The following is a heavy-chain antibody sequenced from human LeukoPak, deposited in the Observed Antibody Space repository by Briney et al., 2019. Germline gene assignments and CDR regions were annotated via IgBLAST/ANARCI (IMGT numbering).Heavy chain of an antibody. CDR1: GGSFSGYY. J-gene: IGHJ4*02. CDR3: ATLSSSWLQDY. Sequence: SETLSLTCAVYGGSFSGYYWSWIRQPPGKGLEWIGEINHSGSTYYNPSLKSRVTISVDTSKNQFSLKLSSVTAADTAVYYCATLSSSWLQDYWGQGTLVTVSS. D-gene: IGHD6-13*01. CDR2: INHSGST. V-gene: IGHV4-34*01.